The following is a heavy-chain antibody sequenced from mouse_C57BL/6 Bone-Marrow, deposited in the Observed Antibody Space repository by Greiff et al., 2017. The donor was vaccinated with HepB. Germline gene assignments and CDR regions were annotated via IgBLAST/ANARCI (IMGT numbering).Heavy chain of an antibody. Sequence: QVQLQQPGAELVRPGSSVKLSCKASGYTFTSYWMDWVKQRPGQGLEWIGNIYPSDSETHYNQKFKDKATLAVDKSSSTAYMQLSSLKSEDSAVYYCARSITTVVAGDYFDYWGQGTTRTVSS. CDR2: IYPSDSET. V-gene: IGHV1-61*01. CDR3: ARSITTVVAGDYFDY. CDR1: GYTFTSYW. J-gene: IGHJ2*01. D-gene: IGHD1-1*01.